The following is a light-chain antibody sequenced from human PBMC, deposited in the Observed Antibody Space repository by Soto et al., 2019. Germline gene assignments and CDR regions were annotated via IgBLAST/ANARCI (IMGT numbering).Light chain of an antibody. Sequence: EFVLAQSPGTLSLSAGERATLSCRTSQSVSSDYLAWYQQKPGQAPRLLIYDASSRATGIPDRFSGGGSGTDFTLTISRLEPEYFAVYYCQQFSSYPLTFGGGTKVDIK. CDR3: QQFSSYPLT. V-gene: IGKV3-20*01. CDR2: DAS. CDR1: QSVSSDY. J-gene: IGKJ4*01.